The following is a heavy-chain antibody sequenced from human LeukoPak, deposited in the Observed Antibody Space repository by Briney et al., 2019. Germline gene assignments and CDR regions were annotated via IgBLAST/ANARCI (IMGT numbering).Heavy chain of an antibody. CDR2: ISSNGGST. J-gene: IGHJ4*02. CDR1: GFTFSSYA. Sequence: PGGSLRLSCAASGFTFSSYAMHWVRQAPGKGLEYVSAISSNGGSTYYANSVKGRFTISRDNSKNTLYLQMGSLRAEDMAVYYCAREADRSFDYWGQGTLVTVSS. CDR3: AREADRSFDY. D-gene: IGHD6-13*01. V-gene: IGHV3-64*01.